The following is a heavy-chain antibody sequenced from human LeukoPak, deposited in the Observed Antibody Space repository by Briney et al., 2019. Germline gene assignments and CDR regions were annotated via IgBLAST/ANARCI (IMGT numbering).Heavy chain of an antibody. J-gene: IGHJ4*02. D-gene: IGHD5-12*01. CDR3: AIDQPTRGYSGYNFEY. CDR1: GYTFTSYY. Sequence: ASVKVSCKASGYTFTSYYMHWVRQAPGQGLEWMGIINPSGGSTSYAQKFQGRVTMTRDTSTSTVYMELSSLRSEDTAVYYCAIDQPTRGYSGYNFEYWGQGTLVTVYS. V-gene: IGHV1-46*01. CDR2: INPSGGST.